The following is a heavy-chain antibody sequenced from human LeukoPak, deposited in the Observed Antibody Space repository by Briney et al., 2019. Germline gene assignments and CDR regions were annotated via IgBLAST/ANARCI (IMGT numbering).Heavy chain of an antibody. CDR3: ARDRYSSGWYRFGADY. Sequence: GGSLRLSCAASGFTFSSYAMHWVRQAPGKGLEWVAVISYDGSNKYYADSVKGRFTIPRDNSKNTLYPQMNSLRAEDTAVYYCARDRYSSGWYRFGADYWGQGTLVTVSS. CDR1: GFTFSSYA. V-gene: IGHV3-30-3*01. J-gene: IGHJ4*02. D-gene: IGHD6-19*01. CDR2: ISYDGSNK.